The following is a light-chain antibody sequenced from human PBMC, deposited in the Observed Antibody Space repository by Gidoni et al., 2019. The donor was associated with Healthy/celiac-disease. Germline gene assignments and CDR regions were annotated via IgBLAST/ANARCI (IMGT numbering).Light chain of an antibody. J-gene: IGKJ1*01. V-gene: IGKV1-6*01. Sequence: AIQMTQSPSSLSASVGDRVTITCRASQGIRNDLGWYQQKPGKSPKLLIYAASSLQSGVPSRFSGSGSGTDFTLTISSLQPEDFATYYCLQDYNYPWTFXXXTKVEIK. CDR3: LQDYNYPWT. CDR2: AAS. CDR1: QGIRND.